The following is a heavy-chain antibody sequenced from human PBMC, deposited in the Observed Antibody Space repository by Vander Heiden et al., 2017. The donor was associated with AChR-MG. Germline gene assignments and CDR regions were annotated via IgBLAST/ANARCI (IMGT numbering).Heavy chain of an antibody. V-gene: IGHV3-48*02. D-gene: IGHD3-10*01. J-gene: IGHJ4*02. CDR3: GRGPYRYFDY. CDR1: GVTFSSYS. CDR2: ISSSSSTI. Sequence: EVQLVESGGGLVQPGGSLRPSCAASGVTFSSYSMNWVRQAPGKGLEWVSYISSSSSTIYYADSVKGRFTISIDNAKNSLYLQMNSLRDEDTAVYYCGRGPYRYFDYWGQGTLVTVSS.